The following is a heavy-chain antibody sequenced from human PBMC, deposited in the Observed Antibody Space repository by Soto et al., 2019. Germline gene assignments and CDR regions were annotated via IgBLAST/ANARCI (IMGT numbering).Heavy chain of an antibody. D-gene: IGHD6-25*01. V-gene: IGHV1-69*02. CDR3: ARALAAGPNYYYYMDF. CDR1: GGTFSSHT. CDR2: IIPFIGRT. J-gene: IGHJ6*03. Sequence: ASVKVSCKASGGTFSSHTISWVRQAPGQGLDWMGRIIPFIGRTSYAQKFQGRVTITADKSTRTAYMELSSLRSEDTAVYYCARALAAGPNYYYYMDFWGKGTTVTVSS.